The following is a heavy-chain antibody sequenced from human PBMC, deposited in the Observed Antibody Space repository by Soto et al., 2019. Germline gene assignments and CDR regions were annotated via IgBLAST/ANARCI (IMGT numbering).Heavy chain of an antibody. D-gene: IGHD3-22*01. CDR3: ARDIKLYYYDSSGYLDY. Sequence: ASVKVSCKASGYTFTSYYMHWVRQAPGQGLGWMGIINPSGGSTSYAQKFQGRVTMTRDTSTSTVYMELSSLRSEDTAVYYCARDIKLYYYDSSGYLDYWGQGTLVTVSS. CDR1: GYTFTSYY. CDR2: INPSGGST. V-gene: IGHV1-46*01. J-gene: IGHJ4*02.